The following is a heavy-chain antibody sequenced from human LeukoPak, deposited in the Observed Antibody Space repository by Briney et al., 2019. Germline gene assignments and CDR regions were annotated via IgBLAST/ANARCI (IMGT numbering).Heavy chain of an antibody. CDR2: ISSSSSYI. CDR1: GFTFSSYS. CDR3: ARASSSRTEYYFDY. V-gene: IGHV3-21*01. Sequence: GGSLSLSCAASGFTFSSYSMNWVRQAPGKGLEWVSSISSSSSYIYYADSVKGRFTISRDNAKNSLYLQMNSLRAEDTAVYYCARASSSRTEYYFDYWGQGTLVTVSS. J-gene: IGHJ4*02. D-gene: IGHD6-6*01.